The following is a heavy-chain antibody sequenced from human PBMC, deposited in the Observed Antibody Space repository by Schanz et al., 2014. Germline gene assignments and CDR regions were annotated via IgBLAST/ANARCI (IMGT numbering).Heavy chain of an antibody. J-gene: IGHJ4*02. V-gene: IGHV3-21*01. CDR1: GFNFITFA. CDR2: VSSSSTYI. D-gene: IGHD3-16*01. Sequence: EVHLVESGGGLVQPGGSLRLSCAASGFNFITFAMNWVRQAPGKGLEWVSSVSSSSTYIFYADSVRGRFTISRDDAKNSLYLQMNSLRAEDTAVYYCTRDDFGASDYWGQGTLVTVSS. CDR3: TRDDFGASDY.